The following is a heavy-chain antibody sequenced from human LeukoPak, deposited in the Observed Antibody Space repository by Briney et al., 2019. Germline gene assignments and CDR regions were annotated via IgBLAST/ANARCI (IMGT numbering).Heavy chain of an antibody. Sequence: ASVKVSCKASGYTFTGYYMHWVRQAPGQGLEWMGWISTDNGNTNYAPKLQGRVTMTTDTSTSTAYMELRSLRSDDTAVYFCAGIPVFGVVLHQEPVWGKGTTVTVSS. V-gene: IGHV1-18*04. J-gene: IGHJ6*04. CDR1: GYTFTGYY. CDR3: AGIPVFGVVLHQEPV. CDR2: ISTDNGNT. D-gene: IGHD3-3*01.